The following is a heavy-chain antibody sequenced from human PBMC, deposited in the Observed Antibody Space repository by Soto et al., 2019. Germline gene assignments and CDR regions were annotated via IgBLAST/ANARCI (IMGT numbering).Heavy chain of an antibody. CDR3: ARDPVVAAHRGNWFDP. V-gene: IGHV3-21*01. J-gene: IGHJ5*02. CDR1: GFTFSSYS. Sequence: GGSLRLSCAASGFTFSSYSMNWVRQAPGKGLEWVSSISSSSSYIYYADSVKGRFTISGDNAKNSLYLQMNSLRAEDTAVYYCARDPVVAAHRGNWFDPWGQGTLVTVSS. D-gene: IGHD2-15*01. CDR2: ISSSSSYI.